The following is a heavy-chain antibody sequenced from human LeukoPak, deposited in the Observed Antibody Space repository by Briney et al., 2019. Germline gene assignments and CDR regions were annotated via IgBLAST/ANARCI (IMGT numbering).Heavy chain of an antibody. J-gene: IGHJ6*03. CDR3: ASAGATGYYYYMDV. D-gene: IGHD5-12*01. Sequence: SETLSLTCTVSGGSISSYYWSWIRQPPGKGLEWIGYIYCSGSTNYNPSLKSRVTISVDTSKNQFSLKLSSVTAADTAVYYCASAGATGYYYYMDVWGKGTTVTVSS. CDR2: IYCSGST. CDR1: GGSISSYY. V-gene: IGHV4-59*01.